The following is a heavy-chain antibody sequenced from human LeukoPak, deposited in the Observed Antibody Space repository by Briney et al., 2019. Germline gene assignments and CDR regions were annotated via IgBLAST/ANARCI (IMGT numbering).Heavy chain of an antibody. Sequence: NTSETLSLTCTVSGGSISSYYWSWIRQPPGKGLEWIGYIYYSGSTNYNPSLKSRVTISLDTSKNQFSLKLSYVTAADTAVYYCARYRRGVWKEAGWFDPWGQGTLVTVSS. V-gene: IGHV4-59*12. CDR1: GGSISSYY. CDR2: IYYSGST. D-gene: IGHD3-16*01. CDR3: ARYRRGVWKEAGWFDP. J-gene: IGHJ5*02.